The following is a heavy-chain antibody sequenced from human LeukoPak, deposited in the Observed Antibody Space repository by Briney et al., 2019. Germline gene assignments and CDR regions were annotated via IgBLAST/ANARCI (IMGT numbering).Heavy chain of an antibody. Sequence: GGSLRLSCAASGFTVSSNYMYWVRQAPGKGLEWVSVIYSGGNTYYADSVKGRFTISRDNSKNTVFLQMNSLRAEDTAVYYCARDFPGIAVAGTRPLDYWGQGTLVTVSS. CDR2: IYSGGNT. D-gene: IGHD6-19*01. V-gene: IGHV3-53*01. J-gene: IGHJ4*02. CDR3: ARDFPGIAVAGTRPLDY. CDR1: GFTVSSNY.